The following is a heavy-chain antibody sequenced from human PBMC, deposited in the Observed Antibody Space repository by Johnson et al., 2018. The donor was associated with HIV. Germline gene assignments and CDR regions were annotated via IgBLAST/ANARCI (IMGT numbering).Heavy chain of an antibody. CDR1: GFTFSSYG. D-gene: IGHD5-12*01. Sequence: QVQLVESGGGVVQPGRSLRLSCAASGFTFSSYGMHWVRQAPGKGLEWVAVISYDGSNKYYADSVKGRFTISRDNSKNTLYLQMNSLRAEDTAVYYCARGQTAYSGYDVPLDIWGQGTMVTVSS. CDR2: ISYDGSNK. V-gene: IGHV3-30*03. CDR3: ARGQTAYSGYDVPLDI. J-gene: IGHJ3*02.